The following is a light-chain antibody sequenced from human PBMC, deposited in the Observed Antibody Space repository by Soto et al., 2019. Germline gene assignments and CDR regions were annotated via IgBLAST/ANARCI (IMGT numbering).Light chain of an antibody. CDR3: KKYASLQIT. CDR2: DAY. Sequence: DIQMTQSPSSLSASVGDRVIITCRASQSISNHLNWYQQKPGKAPKLLIYDAYNLESGVPSRFSGSGSGTEFTLTISSMQPDDFATYYCKKYASLQITFGKGTRLEIK. V-gene: IGKV1-39*01. CDR1: QSISNH. J-gene: IGKJ5*01.